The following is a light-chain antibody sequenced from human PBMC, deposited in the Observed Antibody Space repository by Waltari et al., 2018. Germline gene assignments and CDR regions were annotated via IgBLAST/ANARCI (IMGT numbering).Light chain of an antibody. CDR3: MQGLQRPFT. CDR2: RVS. J-gene: IGKJ3*01. CDR1: QSLLHTDGKTY. Sequence: DIVMTQTPLSLSITPGQPASISCKSSQSLLHTDGKTYLYWSLQKPDQSPKLLLYRVSSRFSGVPERFSGSGSGTDFTLTISRVEAEDVGFFYCMQGLQRPFTFGPGTKVDIK. V-gene: IGKV2-29*02.